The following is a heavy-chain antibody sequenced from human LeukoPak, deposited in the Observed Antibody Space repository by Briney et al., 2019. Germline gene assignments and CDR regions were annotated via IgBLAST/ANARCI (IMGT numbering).Heavy chain of an antibody. Sequence: SETLSLTCTVSGGSISSYYWSWIRQPPGKGLEWIGYIYYSGSTNYNPSLKSRVTISVDTPKNQFSLKLSSVTAADTAVYYCARTASVRGVIKELDYWGQGTLVTVSS. CDR3: ARTASVRGVIKELDY. D-gene: IGHD3-10*02. V-gene: IGHV4-59*01. CDR2: IYYSGST. J-gene: IGHJ4*02. CDR1: GGSISSYY.